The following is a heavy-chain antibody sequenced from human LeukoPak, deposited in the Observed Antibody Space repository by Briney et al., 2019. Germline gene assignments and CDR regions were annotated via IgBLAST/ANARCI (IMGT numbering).Heavy chain of an antibody. Sequence: GESLKISCMGSVYSFTSYCIGWVRQMPGKGLAWRGIVYPGDSDTRYSPSFQGQVTISADKSISTAYLQWSSLKASDTAMYYCARPHIVGATTDDAFDIWGQGTMVTVSS. V-gene: IGHV5-51*01. CDR3: ARPHIVGATTDDAFDI. CDR1: VYSFTSYC. CDR2: VYPGDSDT. D-gene: IGHD1-26*01. J-gene: IGHJ3*02.